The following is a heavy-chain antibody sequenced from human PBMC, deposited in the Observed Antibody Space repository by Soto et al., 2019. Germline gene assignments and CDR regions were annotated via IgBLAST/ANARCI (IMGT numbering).Heavy chain of an antibody. V-gene: IGHV4-31*03. Sequence: SETLSLACTVSGASMSSGGYYWTWIRQSPGKGLEWIGYIYYSGSTYYNPSLESRVAISLDTSRSQFSLTLHSVTAADTAIYYCARDRHTNFFDPWGQGTLLTVS. D-gene: IGHD6-6*01. J-gene: IGHJ5*02. CDR2: IYYSGST. CDR3: ARDRHTNFFDP. CDR1: GASMSSGGYY.